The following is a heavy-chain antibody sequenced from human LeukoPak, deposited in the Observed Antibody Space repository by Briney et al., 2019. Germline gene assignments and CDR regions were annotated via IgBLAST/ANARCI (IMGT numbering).Heavy chain of an antibody. D-gene: IGHD3-10*01. CDR1: GGSISSSSYY. CDR3: ASQKVLLWFGELLFDP. J-gene: IGHJ5*02. V-gene: IGHV4-39*01. CDR2: IYYSGST. Sequence: SETLSLTCTVSGGSISSSSYYWGWIRQPPGKGLEWIGSIYYSGSTYYNPSLKSRVTISVDTSKNQFTLKLSSVTAADTAVYYCASQKVLLWFGELLFDPRGQGTLVTVSS.